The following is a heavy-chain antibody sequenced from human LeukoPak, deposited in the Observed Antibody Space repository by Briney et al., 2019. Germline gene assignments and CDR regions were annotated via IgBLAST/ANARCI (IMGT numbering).Heavy chain of an antibody. CDR1: GGTFSSYA. CDR2: IIPIFGTA. Sequence: SVKVSCKASGGTFSSYAISWVRQAPGQGLEWMGGIIPIFGTANYAQKFQCRVTITADESTSTAYMELSSLRSEDTAVYYCARAPPIVVVPAAKSRFDPWGQGTLVTVSS. J-gene: IGHJ5*02. D-gene: IGHD2-2*01. V-gene: IGHV1-69*13. CDR3: ARAPPIVVVPAAKSRFDP.